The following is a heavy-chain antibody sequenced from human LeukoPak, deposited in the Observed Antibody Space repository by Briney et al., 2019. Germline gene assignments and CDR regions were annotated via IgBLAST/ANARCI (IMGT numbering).Heavy chain of an antibody. Sequence: GRSLRLCCAASGFTFSSYAMHWVRQAPGKGLEWVAVISYDGSNKYYADSVKGRFTISRDNSKNTLYLQMNSLRAEDTAVYYCARLTYYYDSSGNNFDYWGQGTLVTVSS. CDR2: ISYDGSNK. CDR3: ARLTYYYDSSGNNFDY. V-gene: IGHV3-30-3*01. J-gene: IGHJ4*02. CDR1: GFTFSSYA. D-gene: IGHD3-22*01.